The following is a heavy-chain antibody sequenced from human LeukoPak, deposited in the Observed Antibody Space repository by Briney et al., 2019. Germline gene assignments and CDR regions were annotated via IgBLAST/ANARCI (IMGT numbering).Heavy chain of an antibody. J-gene: IGHJ2*01. CDR1: GFTFSNFG. Sequence: GGSLRLSCAASGFTFSNFGMHWVRQAPGKGLEWVAVTWYDGRNKYYADSVKGRFTISRDNSKNTLYLQMNSLRAEDTALYYCAKDHIIYGSTGFFYLWGRGTLITVSS. D-gene: IGHD2/OR15-2a*01. V-gene: IGHV3-33*06. CDR2: TWYDGRNK. CDR3: AKDHIIYGSTGFFYL.